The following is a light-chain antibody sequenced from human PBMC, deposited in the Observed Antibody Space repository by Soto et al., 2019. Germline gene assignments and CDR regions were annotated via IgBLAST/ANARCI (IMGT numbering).Light chain of an antibody. CDR1: QSVSSN. CDR3: QQRSNWPPTWT. V-gene: IGKV3-11*01. CDR2: HAS. Sequence: IVFTQSPATLSLSPGERATLSCRASQSVSSNLAWYQQKPGQAPRLLIYHASNRATGIPARFSGRGSGTDFTLTISSREAEDFAVYYCQQRSNWPPTWTFGQGAKV. J-gene: IGKJ1*01.